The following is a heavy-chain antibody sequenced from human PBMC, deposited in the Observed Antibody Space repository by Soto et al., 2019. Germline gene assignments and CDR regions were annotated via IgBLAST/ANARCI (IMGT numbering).Heavy chain of an antibody. CDR3: VRERGGSGYGPVYFDY. J-gene: IGHJ4*02. D-gene: IGHD5-12*01. CDR2: IYYSGST. CDR1: GGSISSGDYY. V-gene: IGHV4-30-4*01. Sequence: SETLSLTCTVSGGSISSGDYYWSWIRQPPGKGLEWIGYIYYSGSTYYNPSLKSRVTISVDTSKNQFSLKLSSVTAADTAVYYCVRERGGSGYGPVYFDYWGQGTLVTVSS.